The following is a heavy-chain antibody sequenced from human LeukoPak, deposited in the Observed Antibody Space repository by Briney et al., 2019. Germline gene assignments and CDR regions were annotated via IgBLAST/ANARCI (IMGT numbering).Heavy chain of an antibody. V-gene: IGHV3-33*01. CDR2: IWYDGSNK. CDR1: GFTFSSYG. CDR3: ASGGSIAALGY. Sequence: GGSLRLSCAASGFTFSSYGMQWVRQAPGKGLEWVAVIWYDGSNKYYADSVKGRFTISRDNSKNTLYLQMNSLRAEDTAVYYCASGGSIAALGYWGQGTLVTVSS. J-gene: IGHJ4*02. D-gene: IGHD6-6*01.